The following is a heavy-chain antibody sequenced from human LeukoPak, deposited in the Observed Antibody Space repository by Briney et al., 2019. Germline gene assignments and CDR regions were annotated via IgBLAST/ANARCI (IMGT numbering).Heavy chain of an antibody. CDR3: ARGRIAAAGTVDY. V-gene: IGHV1-8*01. CDR1: GYTFTSYD. D-gene: IGHD6-13*01. CDR2: MNPNSGNT. J-gene: IGHJ4*02. Sequence: ASVKVSCKASGYTFTSYDINWVRQATGQGLEWMGWMNPNSGNTGYAQKSQGRVTMTRDTSISTAYMELSSLRSEDTAVYYCARGRIAAAGTVDYWGQGTLVTVSS.